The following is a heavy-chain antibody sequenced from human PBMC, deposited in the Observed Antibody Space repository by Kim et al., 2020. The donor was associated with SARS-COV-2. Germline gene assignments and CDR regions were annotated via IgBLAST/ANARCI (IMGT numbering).Heavy chain of an antibody. D-gene: IGHD6-19*01. Sequence: GTNYAQSRQGRVTISWDTSINTAYMELSSLTSDDTAVYYCAKDNSGSIDYWGQGTLVTVSS. V-gene: IGHV1-2*02. J-gene: IGHJ4*02. CDR2: GT. CDR3: AKDNSGSIDY.